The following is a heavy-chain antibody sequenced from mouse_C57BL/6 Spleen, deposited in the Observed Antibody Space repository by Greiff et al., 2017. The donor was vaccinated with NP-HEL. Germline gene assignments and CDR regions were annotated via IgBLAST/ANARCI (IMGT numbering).Heavy chain of an antibody. CDR1: GYTFTNYW. CDR2: IYPGGGYT. J-gene: IGHJ2*01. D-gene: IGHD2-1*01. Sequence: QVQLQQSGAELVRPGTSVKMSCKASGYTFTNYWIGWAKQRPGHGLEWIGDIYPGGGYTNYNEKFKGKATLTADKSSSTAYMQFSSLTSEDSAIYYCARNYGNYEEYYFDYWGQGTTLTVSS. CDR3: ARNYGNYEEYYFDY. V-gene: IGHV1-63*01.